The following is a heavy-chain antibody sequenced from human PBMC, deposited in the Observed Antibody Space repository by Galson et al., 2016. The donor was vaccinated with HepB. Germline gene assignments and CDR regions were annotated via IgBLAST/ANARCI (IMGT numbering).Heavy chain of an antibody. CDR1: GFSFSSFT. CDR2: VSPDGDKG. V-gene: IGHV3-30*04. CDR3: ARARVVTGIYDAFNV. D-gene: IGHD2-21*02. J-gene: IGHJ3*01. Sequence: SLRLSCAASGFSFSSFTMHWVRRAPGTGLEWLALVSPDGDKGYYVDSVRGRLIISRDNSRNTVHLHISSLRPDDTATYFCARARVVTGIYDAFNVWGQGTVVTVSS.